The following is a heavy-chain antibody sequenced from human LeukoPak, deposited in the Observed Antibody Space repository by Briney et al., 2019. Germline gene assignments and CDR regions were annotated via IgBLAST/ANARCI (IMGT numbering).Heavy chain of an antibody. CDR2: IYHSGDT. J-gene: IGHJ6*03. D-gene: IGHD3-10*01. CDR3: ARRGGIIRGVASYYYMDV. CDR1: DYSISSGYY. V-gene: IGHV4-38-2*02. Sequence: PSETLSLTCTVSDYSISSGYYWGWIRQPPGKGLEWIGSIYHSGDTYYSPSLKSRVTISVDTSKNQFSLKLSSVTAADTAAYYCARRGGIIRGVASYYYMDVWGKGTTVTISS.